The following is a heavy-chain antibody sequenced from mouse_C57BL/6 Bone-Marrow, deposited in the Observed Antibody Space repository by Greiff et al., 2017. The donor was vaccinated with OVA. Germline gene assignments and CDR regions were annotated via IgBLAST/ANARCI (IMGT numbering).Heavy chain of an antibody. Sequence: EVQLQQSGPELVKPGASVKMSCKASGYTFTDYNMHWVKQSHGKSLEWIGYINPNNGGTSDNQKFKGKATLTVNKSSSTAYMELRSLTSEDSAVYYCARGAYYSNYRVYYYAMDDWGQGTSVTVSS. V-gene: IGHV1-22*01. J-gene: IGHJ4*01. CDR1: GYTFTDYN. D-gene: IGHD2-5*01. CDR3: ARGAYYSNYRVYYYAMDD. CDR2: INPNNGGT.